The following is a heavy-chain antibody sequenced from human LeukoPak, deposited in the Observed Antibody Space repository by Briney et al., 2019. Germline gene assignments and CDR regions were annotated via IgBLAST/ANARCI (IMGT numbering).Heavy chain of an antibody. J-gene: IGHJ3*02. V-gene: IGHV5-10-1*01. CDR3: ARHRRVRGLLDAFEM. D-gene: IGHD3-10*01. Sequence: GESLKISCKGSGYSFTTYWISWVRQMPGKGLEWMGMIDPSDSYTKYSPSFQGHVTISVDKSINTAYVQWSSLKASDTAMYCCARHRRVRGLLDAFEMWGQGTMVTVSS. CDR2: IDPSDSYT. CDR1: GYSFTTYW.